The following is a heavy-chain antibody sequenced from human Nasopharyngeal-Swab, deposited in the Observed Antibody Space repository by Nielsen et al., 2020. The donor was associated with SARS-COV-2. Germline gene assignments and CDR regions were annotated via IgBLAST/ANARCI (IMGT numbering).Heavy chain of an antibody. D-gene: IGHD3-22*01. V-gene: IGHV3-23*01. J-gene: IGHJ6*02. CDR3: AKDQVVVIPLDGMDV. CDR1: GFAFSSYA. Sequence: GESLKISCAASGFAFSSYAMSWVRQAPGKGLELVSAISGSGGSTYYADSVKGRFTISRDNSKNTLYLQMNSLGVEDTAVYYCAKDQVVVIPLDGMDVWCQGTTVTFSS. CDR2: ISGSGGST.